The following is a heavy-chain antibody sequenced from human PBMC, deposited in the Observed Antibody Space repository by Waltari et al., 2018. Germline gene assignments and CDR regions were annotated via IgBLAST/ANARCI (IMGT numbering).Heavy chain of an antibody. Sequence: QVQLVQSGAEVKKPGSSVKVSCKASGGTFSSYAISWVRQAPGQGLEWMGGIIPILGIANYAQKFQGRVTFTADKSTSTAYMELSSLRSEDTAVYYCACSRMDIAAAPFDYWGQGTLVTVSS. CDR3: ACSRMDIAAAPFDY. J-gene: IGHJ4*02. D-gene: IGHD6-13*01. CDR2: IIPILGIA. CDR1: GGTFSSYA. V-gene: IGHV1-69*10.